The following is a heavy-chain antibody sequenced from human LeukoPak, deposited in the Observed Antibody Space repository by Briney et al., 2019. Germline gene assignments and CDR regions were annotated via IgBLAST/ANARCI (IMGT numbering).Heavy chain of an antibody. V-gene: IGHV3-21*01. CDR2: ISSSSSYI. J-gene: IGHJ4*02. D-gene: IGHD3-16*02. CDR3: ARGLGGVIVHFDY. Sequence: GGSPRLSCAASGFTFSSYSMNWVRQAPGKGLEWVSSISSSSSYIYYADSVKGRFTISRDNAKNSLYLQMNSLRAGDTAVYYCARGLGGVIVHFDYWGQGTLVTVSS. CDR1: GFTFSSYS.